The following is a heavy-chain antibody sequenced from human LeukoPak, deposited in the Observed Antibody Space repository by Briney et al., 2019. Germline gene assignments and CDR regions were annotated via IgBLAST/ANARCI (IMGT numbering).Heavy chain of an antibody. CDR1: GFTFSSYA. Sequence: GGSLRLSCAASGFTFSSYAMSWVRQAPGKGLEWVSAISGSGGSTYYADSVKGRFTISRDNPKNTLYLQMNSLRAEDTAVYYCPKSPQLWSTFDYWGQGTLVTVSS. J-gene: IGHJ4*02. D-gene: IGHD5-18*01. V-gene: IGHV3-23*01. CDR3: PKSPQLWSTFDY. CDR2: ISGSGGST.